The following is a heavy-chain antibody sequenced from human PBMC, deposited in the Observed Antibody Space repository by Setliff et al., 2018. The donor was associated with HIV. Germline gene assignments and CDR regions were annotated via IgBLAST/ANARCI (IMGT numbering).Heavy chain of an antibody. CDR3: ARVGDSRSSYGMDV. CDR1: GGSISKHY. CDR2: IYYSGNI. J-gene: IGHJ6*02. Sequence: PSETLSLTCTVSGGSISKHYWNWIRQPPGKGLEWIGTIYYSGNIKSTPSLKDRVTISVDTSKNQFSLKLSAVTAADTAVYYCARVGDSRSSYGMDVWGQGTTVTVSS. D-gene: IGHD6-6*01. V-gene: IGHV4-59*11.